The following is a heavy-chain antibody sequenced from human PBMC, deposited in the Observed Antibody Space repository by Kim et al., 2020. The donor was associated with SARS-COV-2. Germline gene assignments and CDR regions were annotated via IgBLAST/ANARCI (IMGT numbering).Heavy chain of an antibody. D-gene: IGHD3-3*01. Sequence: GGSLRLSCAASGFIFSDAWMSWVRQAPGKGLEWVGRIQKKTQRMKTDYAARVRGRFTISRDDSQRMVYLQMNGLKNEDTGFYFCPADLPISTRFSHDYWG. V-gene: IGHV3-15*01. CDR2: IQKKTQRMKT. CDR1: GFIFSDAW. CDR3: PADLPISTRFSHDY. J-gene: IGHJ4*01.